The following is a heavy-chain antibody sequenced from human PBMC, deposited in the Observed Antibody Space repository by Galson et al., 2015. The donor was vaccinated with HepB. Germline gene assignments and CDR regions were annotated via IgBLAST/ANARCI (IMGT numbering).Heavy chain of an antibody. J-gene: IGHJ6*02. CDR1: GFTFSNAW. CDR2: IKSKTDGGTT. D-gene: IGHD6-13*01. CDR3: TTDSRGGSSSWWRSPYYYYGMDV. Sequence: SLRLSCAASGFTFSNAWMSWVRQAPGKGLEWVGRIKSKTDGGTTDYAAPVKGRFTISRDDSKNTLYLQMNSLKTEDTAVYYCTTDSRGGSSSWWRSPYYYYGMDVWGQGTTVTVSS. V-gene: IGHV3-15*01.